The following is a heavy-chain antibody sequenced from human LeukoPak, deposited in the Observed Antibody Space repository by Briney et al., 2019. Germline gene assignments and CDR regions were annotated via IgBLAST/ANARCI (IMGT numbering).Heavy chain of an antibody. CDR3: VRFLEWELLTTSDY. Sequence: ASVKVSCKASGYTFTSYGISWVRQAPGQGLEWMGWISAYNGNTNYAQKLQGRVTMTTDTSTSTAYMELRSLRSDDTAVYYCVRFLEWELLTTSDYWGQGTLVTVSS. CDR2: ISAYNGNT. J-gene: IGHJ4*02. V-gene: IGHV1-18*01. D-gene: IGHD1-26*01. CDR1: GYTFTSYG.